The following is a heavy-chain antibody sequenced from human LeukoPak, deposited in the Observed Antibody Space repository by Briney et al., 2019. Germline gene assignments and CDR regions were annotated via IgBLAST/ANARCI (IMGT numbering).Heavy chain of an antibody. J-gene: IGHJ6*02. CDR1: GGSISSGGYS. V-gene: IGHV4-30-2*01. CDR3: ARWSITMVRGVISHYYYYGMDV. Sequence: PSETLSLTCAVSGGSISSGGYSWSWIRQPPGKGLEWIGYIYHSGGTYYNPSLKSRVTISVDRSKNQFSLKLSSVTAADTAVYYCARWSITMVRGVISHYYYYGMDVWGQGTTVTVSS. CDR2: IYHSGGT. D-gene: IGHD3-10*01.